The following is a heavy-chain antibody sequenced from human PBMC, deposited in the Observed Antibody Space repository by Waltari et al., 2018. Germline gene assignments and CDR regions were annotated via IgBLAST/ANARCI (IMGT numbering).Heavy chain of an antibody. Sequence: QLQLQESGPGLVRPSETLSLTCTVSGDSITSNNYNWGWIRQPPGKGLEWIGGISYSGISYSNPSLKSRVTISIDTSKTQFSLKLSSVTAADTAVYYCARRGEQDVWGSYRLDPWGQGTLVTVSS. CDR2: ISYSGIS. CDR3: ARRGEQDVWGSYRLDP. D-gene: IGHD3-16*02. V-gene: IGHV4-39*01. J-gene: IGHJ5*02. CDR1: GDSITSNNYN.